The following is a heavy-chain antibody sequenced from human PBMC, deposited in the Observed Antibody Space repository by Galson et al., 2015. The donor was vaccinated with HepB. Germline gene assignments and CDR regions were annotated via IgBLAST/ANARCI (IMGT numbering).Heavy chain of an antibody. CDR1: Y. Sequence: YWSWIRQPPGKGLEWIGYIYYSGSTNYNPSLKSRVTISVDTSKNQFSLKLSSVTAADTAVYYCARELWGSGYKIGVYYYYGMDVWGQGTTVTVSS. V-gene: IGHV4-59*01. CDR3: ARELWGSGYKIGVYYYYGMDV. J-gene: IGHJ6*02. D-gene: IGHD5-12*01. CDR2: IYYSGST.